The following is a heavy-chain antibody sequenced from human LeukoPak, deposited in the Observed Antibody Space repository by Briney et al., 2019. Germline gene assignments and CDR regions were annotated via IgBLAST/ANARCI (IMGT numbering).Heavy chain of an antibody. CDR1: GYTFSGYY. J-gene: IGHJ4*02. D-gene: IGHD2-15*01. CDR3: VRKSATRRTSEFDY. CDR2: ITPNSGGT. Sequence: SVTVSCKASGYTFSGYYIHWVRQAPGQGLEWMGWITPNSGGTKYAQRFQGRVTMTRDTSISTAYMDLSSLGSDDTAVFYCVRKSATRRTSEFDYWGEGTSATVSS. V-gene: IGHV1-2*02.